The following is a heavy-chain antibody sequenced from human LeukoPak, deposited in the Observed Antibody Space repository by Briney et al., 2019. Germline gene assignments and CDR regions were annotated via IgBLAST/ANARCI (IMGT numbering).Heavy chain of an antibody. Sequence: PGGSLRLSCAASGFTFSSYWMSWVRQAPGKGLEWVANIKQDGSEKYYVDSVKGRFTISRDNAKNSLYLQMNSLRAEDTAVYYCAKYHDYGDPDAFDIWGQGTMVTVSS. D-gene: IGHD4-17*01. V-gene: IGHV3-7*01. CDR3: AKYHDYGDPDAFDI. CDR2: IKQDGSEK. CDR1: GFTFSSYW. J-gene: IGHJ3*02.